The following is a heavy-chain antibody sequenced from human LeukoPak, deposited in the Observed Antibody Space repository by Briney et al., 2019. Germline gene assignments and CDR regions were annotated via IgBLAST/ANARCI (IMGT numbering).Heavy chain of an antibody. D-gene: IGHD3-9*01. CDR2: ISSRSSYL. Sequence: AGGSLRLSCAASGFTFSSYSMNWVRQARGKGLAWVSSISSRSSYLYFADSVKGRFTISRDNAKNSLYLQMNSLRAEDTAVYYCARDDGYYEDILTGLRHYYYYYGMDVWGQGTTVTVSS. J-gene: IGHJ6*02. CDR1: GFTFSSYS. V-gene: IGHV3-21*06. CDR3: ARDDGYYEDILTGLRHYYYYYGMDV.